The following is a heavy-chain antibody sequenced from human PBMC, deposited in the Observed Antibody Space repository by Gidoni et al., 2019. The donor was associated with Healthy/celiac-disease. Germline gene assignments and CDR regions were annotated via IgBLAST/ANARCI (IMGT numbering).Heavy chain of an antibody. Sequence: QVQLLQSGAEVKKPGSSVKFSCKASGGTFSSYAISWVRQAPGQGLEWMGGIIPIFGTANYAQKFQGRVTITADESTSTAYMELSSLRSEDTAVYYCARGWEYNWNDASFDYWGQGTLVTVSS. V-gene: IGHV1-69*01. J-gene: IGHJ4*02. D-gene: IGHD1-20*01. CDR2: IIPIFGTA. CDR1: GGTFSSYA. CDR3: ARGWEYNWNDASFDY.